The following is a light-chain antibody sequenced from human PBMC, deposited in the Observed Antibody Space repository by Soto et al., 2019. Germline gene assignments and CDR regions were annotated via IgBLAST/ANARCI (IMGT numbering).Light chain of an antibody. CDR1: SSDVGGYNY. CDR2: DVS. CDR3: CSYAGGYTHV. Sequence: QSALTQPRSVSGSPGQSVTISCTGTSSDVGGYNYVSWYQQHPGKAPKLMIYDVSNRPSGVPDRFSGSKSGNTASLTISRLQAEDEADYCCCSYAGGYTHVFGTGTKVTVL. V-gene: IGLV2-11*01. J-gene: IGLJ1*01.